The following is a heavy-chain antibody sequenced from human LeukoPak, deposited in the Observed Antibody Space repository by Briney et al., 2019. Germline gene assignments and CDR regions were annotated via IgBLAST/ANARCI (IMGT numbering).Heavy chain of an antibody. D-gene: IGHD1-26*01. CDR1: GFTFSSYA. Sequence: GGSLRLSCAASGFTFSSYAMSWVRQAPGKGLEWVSAISGSGGSTYYADSVKGRFTISRDNSKNTLYLQMNSLRAEDTAVYYCAKVRVPYSGSYYPYFDYWGQGTLVTVSS. V-gene: IGHV3-23*01. CDR2: ISGSGGST. J-gene: IGHJ4*02. CDR3: AKVRVPYSGSYYPYFDY.